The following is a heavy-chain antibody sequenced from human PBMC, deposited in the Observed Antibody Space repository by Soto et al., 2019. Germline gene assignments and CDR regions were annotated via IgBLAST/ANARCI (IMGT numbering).Heavy chain of an antibody. Sequence: PSETLSLTCTVSGDPLSSGSYXXXXXXXSPGKRLEWIAYIYYTGTTKYNPSLKSRVTISADPSKNTFSLRLNSVSAADTAVYYCSRDGIPNSSSPFVLGHWGRGTLVTVSS. D-gene: IGHD6-6*01. J-gene: IGHJ5*02. CDR2: IYYTGTT. CDR1: GDPLSSGSYX. V-gene: IGHV4-61*01. CDR3: SRDGIPNSSSPFVLGH.